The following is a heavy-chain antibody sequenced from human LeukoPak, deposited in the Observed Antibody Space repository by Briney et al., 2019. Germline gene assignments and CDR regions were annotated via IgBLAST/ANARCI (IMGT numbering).Heavy chain of an antibody. Sequence: GGSLRLPCAASGFTFSSYAMSWVRQAPGKGLEWVSAISGSGGSTYYADSVKGRFTISRDNSKNTLYLQMNSLRAEDTAVYYCAKAGSVTMIVVVTKRGHFDYWGQGTLVTVSS. CDR2: ISGSGGST. J-gene: IGHJ4*02. V-gene: IGHV3-23*01. CDR1: GFTFSSYA. D-gene: IGHD3-22*01. CDR3: AKAGSVTMIVVVTKRGHFDY.